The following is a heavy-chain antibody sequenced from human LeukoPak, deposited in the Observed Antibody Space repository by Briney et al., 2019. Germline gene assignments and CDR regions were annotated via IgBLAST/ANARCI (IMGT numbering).Heavy chain of an antibody. D-gene: IGHD3-22*01. Sequence: SETLSLTCTVSGGSISSSSYYWGWIRQPPGKGLERIGSIYYSGSTYYNPSLKSRVTISVDTSKNQFSLKLSSVTAADTAVYYCARVYYYDSSGYYQFDYWGQGTLVTVSS. J-gene: IGHJ4*02. CDR3: ARVYYYDSSGYYQFDY. V-gene: IGHV4-39*01. CDR2: IYYSGST. CDR1: GGSISSSSYY.